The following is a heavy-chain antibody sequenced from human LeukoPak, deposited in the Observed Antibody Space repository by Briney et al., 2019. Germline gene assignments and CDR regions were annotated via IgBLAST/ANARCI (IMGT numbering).Heavy chain of an antibody. J-gene: IGHJ5*02. CDR1: GGSISSSNW. V-gene: IGHV4-4*02. CDR3: ARVRPHRTNWFDP. Sequence: SETPSLTCAVSGGSISSSNWWSWVRQPPGKGLEWIGEIYHSGSTNYNPSLKSRVTISVDKSKNQFSLKLSSVTAADTAVYYCARVRPHRTNWFDPWGQGTLVTVSS. CDR2: IYHSGST. D-gene: IGHD1-7*01.